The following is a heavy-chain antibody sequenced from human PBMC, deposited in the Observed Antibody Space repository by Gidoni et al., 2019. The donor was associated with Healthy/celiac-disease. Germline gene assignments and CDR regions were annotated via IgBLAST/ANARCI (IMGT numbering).Heavy chain of an antibody. Sequence: QLQLQESGPGLVKPSETLSLTCTVSGGSISSSSYYWGWIRQPPGKGLEWIGSIYYSGSTYYNPSLKSRVTISVDTSKNQFSLKLSSVTAADTAVYYCARRDSSGYSYDYWGQGTLVTVSS. CDR2: IYYSGST. D-gene: IGHD3-22*01. J-gene: IGHJ4*02. CDR3: ARRDSSGYSYDY. V-gene: IGHV4-39*01. CDR1: GGSISSSSYY.